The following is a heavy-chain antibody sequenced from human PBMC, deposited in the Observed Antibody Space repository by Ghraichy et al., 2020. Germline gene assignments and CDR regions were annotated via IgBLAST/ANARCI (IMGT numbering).Heavy chain of an antibody. CDR2: IYPGDSDT. D-gene: IGHD3-10*01. CDR1: GYSFTSYW. Sequence: GESLNISCKGSGYSFTSYWIGWVRQMPGKGLEWMGIIYPGDSDTRYSPSFQGQVTISADKSISTAYLQWSSLKASDTAMYYCARQGYGSGSYYMEVDYWGQGTLVTVSS. J-gene: IGHJ4*02. V-gene: IGHV5-51*01. CDR3: ARQGYGSGSYYMEVDY.